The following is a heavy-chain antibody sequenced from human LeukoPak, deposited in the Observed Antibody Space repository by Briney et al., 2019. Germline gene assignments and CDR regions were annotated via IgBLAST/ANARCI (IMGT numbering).Heavy chain of an antibody. Sequence: GSLRLSCAASGFTFSSYDMHWVRHATGKGLEWVSAIGVAVNTFYSGSVKGRFTISRENAKNSLYLLMSSLRAEDTAVYYCARAHRRQQWLVHWVPAEDHDAFDIWGQGTMVTVSS. CDR1: GFTFSSYD. J-gene: IGHJ3*02. D-gene: IGHD6-19*01. V-gene: IGHV3-13*01. CDR3: ARAHRRQQWLVHWVPAEDHDAFDI. CDR2: IGVAVNT.